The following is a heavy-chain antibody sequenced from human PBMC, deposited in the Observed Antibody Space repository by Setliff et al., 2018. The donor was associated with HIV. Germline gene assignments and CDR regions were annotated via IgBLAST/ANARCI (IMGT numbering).Heavy chain of an antibody. CDR1: GLIFSSYW. D-gene: IGHD6-6*01. CDR3: AKVRGDTRSSPYVDF. V-gene: IGHV3-7*03. CDR2: IKQDGSEK. Sequence: GGSLRLSCAASGLIFSSYWMSWVRQAPGKGLEWVANIKQDGSEKYYVDSVKGRFTISRDNSKNTLFLQVNSLRAGDTALYYCAKVRGDTRSSPYVDFWGQGTPVTVSS. J-gene: IGHJ4*02.